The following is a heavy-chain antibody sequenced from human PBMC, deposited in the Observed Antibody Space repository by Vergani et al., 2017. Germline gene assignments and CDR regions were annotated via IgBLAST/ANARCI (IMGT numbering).Heavy chain of an antibody. Sequence: QVQLVESGGGVVQPGRSLRLSCAASGFTFSSYGMHWVRQAPGKGLEWVAVISYDGSNKYYADSVKGRFTISRDNSKNTLYLQMNSLRAEDTAVDYWARESDRQWAPYYGMDVWGQGTTVTISS. V-gene: IGHV3-30*03. CDR1: GFTFSSYG. D-gene: IGHD6-19*01. CDR2: ISYDGSNK. CDR3: ARESDRQWAPYYGMDV. J-gene: IGHJ6*02.